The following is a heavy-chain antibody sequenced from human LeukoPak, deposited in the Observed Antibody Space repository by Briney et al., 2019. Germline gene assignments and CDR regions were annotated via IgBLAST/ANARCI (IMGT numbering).Heavy chain of an antibody. CDR1: GGSISSYY. D-gene: IGHD4-17*01. V-gene: IGHV4-59*12. J-gene: IGHJ4*02. CDR3: ARDPGYYGDPRNYFDY. CDR2: IYYSGST. Sequence: SETLSLTCTVSGGSISSYYWSWIRQPPGKGLEWIGSIYYSGSTYYNPSLKSRVTISVDTSKNQFSLKLSSVTAADTAVYYCARDPGYYGDPRNYFDYWGQGTLVTVSS.